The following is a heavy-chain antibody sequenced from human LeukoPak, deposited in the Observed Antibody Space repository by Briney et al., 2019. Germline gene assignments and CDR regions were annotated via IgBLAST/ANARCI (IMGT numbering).Heavy chain of an antibody. Sequence: SETLSLTCTVSGGSISSYYWSWIRQPAGKGLEWIGRIYTSGSTNYNPSLKSRVTMSVDTSKNQFSLKLSSVTAADTAAYYCARDCLFRSSQDYWGQGTLVTVSS. CDR1: GGSISSYY. J-gene: IGHJ4*02. CDR3: ARDCLFRSSQDY. D-gene: IGHD1-26*01. V-gene: IGHV4-4*07. CDR2: IYTSGST.